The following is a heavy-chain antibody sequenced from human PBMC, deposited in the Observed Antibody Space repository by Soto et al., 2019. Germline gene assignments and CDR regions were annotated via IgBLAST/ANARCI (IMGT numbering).Heavy chain of an antibody. CDR1: GGSISSGDYY. CDR2: IYFGGST. D-gene: IGHD3-10*01. Sequence: SETLSLTCTVSGGSISSGDYYWSWIRQPPGKGLEWIGYIYFGGSTYYNPSLKSRVTISVDTSKNQFSLKLSSVTAADTAVYYCAREGYYGSGRIDYWGQGTLVTVSS. CDR3: AREGYYGSGRIDY. J-gene: IGHJ4*02. V-gene: IGHV4-30-4*01.